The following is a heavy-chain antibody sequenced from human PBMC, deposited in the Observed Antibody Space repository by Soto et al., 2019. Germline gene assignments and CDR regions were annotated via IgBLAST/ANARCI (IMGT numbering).Heavy chain of an antibody. CDR2: IYYSGTT. CDR1: GGSFSSGGYY. CDR3: AASCVACGGFNYYGMDV. Sequence: SETLSLTCAVYGGSFSSGGYYWYWIRQHPGKGLEWIGYIYYSGTTYYNPSLKSRVTISVDTSKNQFSLKLSSVTAADTAVYYCAASCVACGGFNYYGMDVWGQGTTVTV. D-gene: IGHD2-21*01. V-gene: IGHV4-31*11. J-gene: IGHJ6*02.